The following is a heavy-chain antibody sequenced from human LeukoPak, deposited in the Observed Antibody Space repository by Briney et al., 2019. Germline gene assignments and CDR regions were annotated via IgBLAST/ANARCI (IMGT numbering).Heavy chain of an antibody. CDR1: RGSISSYY. J-gene: IGHJ6*03. D-gene: IGHD3-3*01. Sequence: SETLSLTCTVSRGSISSYYWSWIRQPPGKGLEWIGYIYYNGRTNYNPSLKSRVTISVDTSKNQFSLKLSSVTAADTAVYYCARGVVMTSADYYYYYMDVWGKGTTVTVSS. V-gene: IGHV4-59*01. CDR2: IYYNGRT. CDR3: ARGVVMTSADYYYYYMDV.